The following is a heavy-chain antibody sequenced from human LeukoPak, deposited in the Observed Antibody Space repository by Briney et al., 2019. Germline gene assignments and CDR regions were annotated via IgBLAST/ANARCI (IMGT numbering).Heavy chain of an antibody. CDR1: GGSISSSSYY. Sequence: SETLSLTCTVSGGSISSSSYYWSWIRQPPGKGLEWIGEINHSGSTNYNPSLKSRVTISVDTSKNQFSLKLSSVTAADTAVYYCARHLRSYGPMGAFDIWGQGTMVTVSS. CDR3: ARHLRSYGPMGAFDI. CDR2: INHSGST. D-gene: IGHD5-18*01. V-gene: IGHV4-39*01. J-gene: IGHJ3*02.